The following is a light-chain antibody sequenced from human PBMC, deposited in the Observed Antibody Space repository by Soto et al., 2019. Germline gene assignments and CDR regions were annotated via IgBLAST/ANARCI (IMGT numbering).Light chain of an antibody. CDR1: QSVSSN. Sequence: EIVMTQSPATLSVSPGERATLSCRASQSVSSNLAWYQQKPGQAPRLLIYGAVTRATGIPARFSGSGSGTEFTLIISSLQSEDFATYYCQQSYSTPDTFGQGTKLEIK. V-gene: IGKV3-15*01. CDR2: GAV. J-gene: IGKJ2*01. CDR3: QQSYSTPDT.